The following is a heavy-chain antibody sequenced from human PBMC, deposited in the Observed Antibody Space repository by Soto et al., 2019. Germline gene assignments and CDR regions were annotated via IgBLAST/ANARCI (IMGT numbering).Heavy chain of an antibody. CDR1: GFTVSSSNY. J-gene: IGHJ3*01. V-gene: IGHV3-53*01. CDR2: IYTGGTT. CDR3: VIHYCVHENDALAF. D-gene: IGHD3-10*02. Sequence: GGSLRLSCVVSGFTVSSSNYMSWVRQAPGKGLEWVSVIYTGGTTYYADSVKGRFTISRDNSKNSLYLQMNSLRAEDTAVYYCVIHYCVHENDALAFWGQGTSVTVS.